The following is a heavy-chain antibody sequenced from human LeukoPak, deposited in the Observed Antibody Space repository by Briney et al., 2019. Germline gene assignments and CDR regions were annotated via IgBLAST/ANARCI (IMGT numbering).Heavy chain of an antibody. CDR3: ARAATVMEVYFQH. CDR2: ISSSSSTI. V-gene: IGHV3-48*01. Sequence: PGGSLRLSCAASGFTFSSYSMNWVRQAPGKGLEWVSYISSSSSTIYYADSVKGRYTISRDNAKNSLYLQMNSLRAEDTAVYYCARAATVMEVYFQHWGQGTLVTVSS. D-gene: IGHD4-17*01. CDR1: GFTFSSYS. J-gene: IGHJ1*01.